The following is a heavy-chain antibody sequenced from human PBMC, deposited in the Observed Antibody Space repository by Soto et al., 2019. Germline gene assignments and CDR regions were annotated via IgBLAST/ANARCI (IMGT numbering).Heavy chain of an antibody. J-gene: IGHJ4*02. D-gene: IGHD3-22*01. Sequence: ASVKVSCKASGYTFTSYYMHWVRQAPGQGLEWMGIINPSGGSTSYAQKFQGRVTMTRDTSTSTVYMELSSLRSEDTAVYYCARDPQTYYYDSSGYFDYSGQGTLVTVSS. V-gene: IGHV1-46*01. CDR2: INPSGGST. CDR3: ARDPQTYYYDSSGYFDY. CDR1: GYTFTSYY.